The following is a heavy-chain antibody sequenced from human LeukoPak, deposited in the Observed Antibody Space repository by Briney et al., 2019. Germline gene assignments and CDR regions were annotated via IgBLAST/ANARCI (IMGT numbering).Heavy chain of an antibody. CDR2: IIPFIGTA. CDR3: ARGQWLAN. J-gene: IGHJ4*02. V-gene: IGHV1-69*13. Sequence: SVKVSCKASGGPFSDYAITWMRQAPGHGLEWMGGIIPFIGTANYAQKFQDRVTITADESTSSAYMEVSSLRSEDTAVYYCARGQWLANWGQGTLVTVSS. CDR1: GGPFSDYA. D-gene: IGHD6-19*01.